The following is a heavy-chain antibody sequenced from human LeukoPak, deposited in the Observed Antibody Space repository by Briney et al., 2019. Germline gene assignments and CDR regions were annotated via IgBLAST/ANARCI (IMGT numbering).Heavy chain of an antibody. CDR3: ARGPSEGMVTS. Sequence: GGSLRLSCAASGFTFSSHGMHWVRQAPGKGLEWVAFIRYDRISKYADSVRGRFTISRDNSKNTLYLQMNSLRIEDTAVYYCARGPSEGMVTSWGQGTLVTVSS. CDR1: GFTFSSHG. D-gene: IGHD4-23*01. J-gene: IGHJ4*02. CDR2: IRYDRISK. V-gene: IGHV3-30*02.